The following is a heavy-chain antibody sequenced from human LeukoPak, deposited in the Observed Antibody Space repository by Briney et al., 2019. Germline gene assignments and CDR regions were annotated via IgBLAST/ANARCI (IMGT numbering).Heavy chain of an antibody. CDR2: IWYDGSNK. Sequence: PGGSLRLSCAASGFTFSSYGMHWVRQAPGKGLEWVAVIWYDGSNKYYADSVKGRFTISRDNSKNTLYLQMNSLRAEDTAVYYCARDGYNSGLGYFDYWGQGTLVTVSS. J-gene: IGHJ4*02. D-gene: IGHD5-24*01. CDR3: ARDGYNSGLGYFDY. V-gene: IGHV3-33*01. CDR1: GFTFSSYG.